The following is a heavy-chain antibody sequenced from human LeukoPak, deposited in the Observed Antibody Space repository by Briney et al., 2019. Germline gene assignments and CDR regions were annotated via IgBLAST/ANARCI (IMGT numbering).Heavy chain of an antibody. CDR3: ARDLRYCSGGSCPNWFDP. J-gene: IGHJ5*02. D-gene: IGHD2-15*01. CDR2: IYTSGST. V-gene: IGHV4-4*07. CDR1: GGSISSYY. Sequence: SETLSLTCTVSGGSISSYYWSWIRQPAGKGLEWIGRIYTSGSTNYNPSLKSRVTMSVDTSKNQFSLKLSSVTTADTAVYYCARDLRYCSGGSCPNWFDPWGQGTLVTVSS.